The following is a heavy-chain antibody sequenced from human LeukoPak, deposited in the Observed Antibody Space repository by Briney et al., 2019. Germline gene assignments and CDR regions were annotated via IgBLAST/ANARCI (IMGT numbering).Heavy chain of an antibody. V-gene: IGHV4-59*08. Sequence: SETLSLTCTVSGGSITSHYWSWIRQAPGKGLEWIGFIYYSGRTKYNPSLQSRVTISLDTSEKKFSLKVTSVTAADTAVYYCATRYLEWLLDYWGQGTLVTVSS. CDR1: GGSITSHY. J-gene: IGHJ4*02. CDR2: IYYSGRT. CDR3: ATRYLEWLLDY. D-gene: IGHD3-3*01.